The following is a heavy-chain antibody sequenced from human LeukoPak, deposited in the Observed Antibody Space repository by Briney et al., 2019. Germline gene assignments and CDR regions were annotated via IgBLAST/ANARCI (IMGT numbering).Heavy chain of an antibody. CDR1: GFTFTNYV. CDR2: ISYDGSNK. J-gene: IGHJ5*02. Sequence: PGGSLRLSCAASGFTFTNYVIHWVRQAPGKGLEWVAVISYDGSNKYYADSVKGRFTISRDNSRNIMNLQTDSLRAEDTAIYYCARAGFLITFGGVISWGQGTLVTVSS. CDR3: ARAGFLITFGGVIS. V-gene: IGHV3-30-3*01. D-gene: IGHD3-16*02.